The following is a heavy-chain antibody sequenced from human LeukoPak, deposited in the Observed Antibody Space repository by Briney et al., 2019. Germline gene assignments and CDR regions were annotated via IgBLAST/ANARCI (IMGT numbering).Heavy chain of an antibody. CDR3: ARPVGASVTVDY. D-gene: IGHD4-17*01. CDR1: GFTFSSYG. J-gene: IGHJ4*02. Sequence: PGRSLRLSCAASGFTFSSYGFHWVRQAPGKGLEWVAVIWSDGSYKYYADSVKGRFTISRDDSKNTLYLQMNSLRAEDTAVYYCARPVGASVTVDYWGQGTLVTVSS. V-gene: IGHV3-33*01. CDR2: IWSDGSYK.